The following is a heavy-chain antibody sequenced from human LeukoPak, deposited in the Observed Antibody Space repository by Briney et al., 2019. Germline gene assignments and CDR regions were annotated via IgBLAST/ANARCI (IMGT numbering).Heavy chain of an antibody. J-gene: IGHJ3*01. CDR3: VRDHSMVRGVLTPLDAFDV. CDR2: ISSSSSYI. Sequence: GGSLRLSCAASGFTFSSYSMNWVRQAPGKGLEWVSSISSSSSYIYYADSVKGRFTISRDNAKNSLYLQMNGLRAEDTAVYYCVRDHSMVRGVLTPLDAFDVWGQGTMVTVSS. D-gene: IGHD3-10*01. CDR1: GFTFSSYS. V-gene: IGHV3-21*01.